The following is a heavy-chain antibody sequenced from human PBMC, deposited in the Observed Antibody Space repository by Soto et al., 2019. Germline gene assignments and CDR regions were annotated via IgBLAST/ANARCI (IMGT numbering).Heavy chain of an antibody. CDR2: ISAYNGNT. Sequence: GASVKVSCKASGYSFTSYGISWVRQAPGQGLEWMGWISAYNGNTNYEQKFQGRVAMTTDTSTNTAYLELRTLRSDDAAVYYCARDPPITGSLRGTPLMAVWGQGTTVTV. D-gene: IGHD1-20*01. V-gene: IGHV1-18*04. CDR3: ARDPPITGSLRGTPLMAV. CDR1: GYSFTSYG. J-gene: IGHJ6*02.